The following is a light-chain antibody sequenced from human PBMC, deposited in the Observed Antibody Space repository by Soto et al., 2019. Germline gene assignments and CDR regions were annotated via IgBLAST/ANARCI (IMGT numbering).Light chain of an antibody. CDR3: QQYESSPWT. Sequence: EIVMTQSPATLSVSPGARAPLSCRASQSITTNLVWYQKKAGQAPRLLIYGASTRATGIPARFSGSGSGTDFTLTISRLEPEDFAVYDCQQYESSPWTGGRGTQGAIK. CDR2: GAS. V-gene: IGKV3-15*01. CDR1: QSITTN. J-gene: IGKJ1*01.